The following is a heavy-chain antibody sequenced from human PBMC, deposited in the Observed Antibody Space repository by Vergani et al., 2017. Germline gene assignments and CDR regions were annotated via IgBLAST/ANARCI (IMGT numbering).Heavy chain of an antibody. CDR1: GYTFTSYY. Sequence: QVQLVQSGAEVKKPGASVKVSCKASGYTFTSYYMHWVRQAPGQGLEWMGIINPSGGSTSYAQKFQGRVTMTRDTSTSTVYMELSSLRSEDTAVYYCARASSIITMIVVVPLFYGMDVWGQGTTVTVSS. CDR3: ARASSIITMIVVVPLFYGMDV. D-gene: IGHD3-22*01. CDR2: INPSGGST. J-gene: IGHJ6*02. V-gene: IGHV1-46*03.